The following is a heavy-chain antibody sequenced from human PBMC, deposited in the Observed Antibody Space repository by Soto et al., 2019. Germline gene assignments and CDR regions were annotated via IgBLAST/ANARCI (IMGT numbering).Heavy chain of an antibody. J-gene: IGHJ3*02. V-gene: IGHV3-30*18. Sequence: QVQLVESGGGVVQPRMSLSLSCAASGLSFRSYGMHWVRQAPGKGLECVAVISYGGSNKYYADSVKGRFTISRDNSKNTLYLQMNSLRAEDTALYYCAKIRGLAGYYDSSGYFQAEFDIWGQGTMVTVSS. CDR3: AKIRGLAGYYDSSGYFQAEFDI. CDR2: ISYGGSNK. D-gene: IGHD3-22*01. CDR1: GLSFRSYG.